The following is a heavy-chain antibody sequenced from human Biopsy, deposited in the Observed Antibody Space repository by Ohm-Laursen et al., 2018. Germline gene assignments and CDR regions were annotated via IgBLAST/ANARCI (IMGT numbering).Heavy chain of an antibody. V-gene: IGHV3-74*01. CDR2: VNIDGSTT. D-gene: IGHD1-1*01. J-gene: IGHJ3*02. CDR3: ARDIYCITNWRAFDM. CDR1: GFSFSSYW. Sequence: SLRLSCAAPGFSFSSYWMHWVRQGPGKGLVWVSRVNIDGSTTRYADSVKGRFTISRDNAKNTLYLQMNSLGVEDSAVYYCARDIYCITNWRAFDMWGQGTMVTVAS.